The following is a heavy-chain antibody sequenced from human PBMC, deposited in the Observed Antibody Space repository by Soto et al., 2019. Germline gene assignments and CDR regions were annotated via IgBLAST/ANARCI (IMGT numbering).Heavy chain of an antibody. J-gene: IGHJ4*02. V-gene: IGHV1-3*01. Sequence: ASVKVSCKASGYTFTSYATHWVRQAPGQRLEWMGWINAGNGNTKYSQKFQGRVTITRDTSASTAYMELSSLRSEDTAVYYCARGSPSELGNHIDYWGQGTLVTVSS. CDR3: ARGSPSELGNHIDY. D-gene: IGHD1-26*01. CDR1: GYTFTSYA. CDR2: INAGNGNT.